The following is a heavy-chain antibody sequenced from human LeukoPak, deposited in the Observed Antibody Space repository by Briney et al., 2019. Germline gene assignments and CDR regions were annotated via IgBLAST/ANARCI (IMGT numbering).Heavy chain of an antibody. V-gene: IGHV5-51*01. CDR2: IYPRDSDV. CDR1: GYRFTSYW. J-gene: IGHJ4*02. CDR3: ATPYPREYCSSTTCYFNY. D-gene: IGHD2-2*01. Sequence: GESLKISCKASGYRFTSYWIGWVRQLPGKGLECMGIIYPRDSDVRYSPSFEGQVTISADTSINTAYLQWSGLMASDTAMYYCATPYPREYCSSTTCYFNYWGQGTLVTVSS.